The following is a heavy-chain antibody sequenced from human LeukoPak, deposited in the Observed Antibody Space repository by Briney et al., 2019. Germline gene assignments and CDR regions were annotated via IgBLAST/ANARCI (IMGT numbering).Heavy chain of an antibody. CDR1: GGSISDYY. V-gene: IGHV4-4*07. D-gene: IGHD3-10*01. CDR2: FYSSGST. CDR3: ASIKLGAHEAFDI. J-gene: IGHJ3*02. Sequence: SETLSLTCTVSGGSISDYYWSWIRQPAGKGLEWIGRFYSSGSTNYNPSLKGRVTLSVDISKNQFSLTLSSVTAADSAVYYCASIKLGAHEAFDIWGQGTMVTVSS.